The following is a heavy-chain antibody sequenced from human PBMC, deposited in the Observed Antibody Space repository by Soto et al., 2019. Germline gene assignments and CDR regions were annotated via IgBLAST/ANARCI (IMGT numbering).Heavy chain of an antibody. CDR2: IWYDGGNK. CDR1: GFTFSSYG. J-gene: IGHJ4*02. CDR3: ARARGATTAYFDY. V-gene: IGHV3-33*01. D-gene: IGHD1-26*01. Sequence: GGSLRLSCAASGFTFSSYGMHWVRQAPGKGLEWVAVIWYDGGNKYYADSVKGRFTISRDNSKNTLYLQMNSLRAEDTAVYYCARARGATTAYFDYWGQGTLVTVSS.